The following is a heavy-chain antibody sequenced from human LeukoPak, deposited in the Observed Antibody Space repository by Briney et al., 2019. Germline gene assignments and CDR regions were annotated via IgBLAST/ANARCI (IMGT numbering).Heavy chain of an antibody. CDR1: GFTFSRYA. CDR3: ARHPERDCSGGSCYYGPPDY. D-gene: IGHD2-15*01. Sequence: GGSLRLSCAASGFTFSRYAVHWVRQAPGKGLEYVSAISRTGGSTYYANSVKGRFTISRDNSKNTLYLQMGSLRAEDMAVYYCARHPERDCSGGSCYYGPPDYWGQGTLVTVSS. J-gene: IGHJ4*02. CDR2: ISRTGGST. V-gene: IGHV3-64*01.